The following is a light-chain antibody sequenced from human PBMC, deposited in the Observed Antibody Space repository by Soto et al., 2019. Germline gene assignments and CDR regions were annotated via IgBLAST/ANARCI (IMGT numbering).Light chain of an antibody. CDR1: SSDVGGYNY. CDR3: SSYAGSNNLV. Sequence: QSVLTQPPSASGSPGQSVTISCTGTSSDVGGYNYVSWYQQHPGKAPKVMIYEVSKRPSGVPDRFSGSKSGNTASLTVSGLQAEYEADYYCSSYAGSNNLVFGGGTKLTVL. J-gene: IGLJ2*01. CDR2: EVS. V-gene: IGLV2-8*01.